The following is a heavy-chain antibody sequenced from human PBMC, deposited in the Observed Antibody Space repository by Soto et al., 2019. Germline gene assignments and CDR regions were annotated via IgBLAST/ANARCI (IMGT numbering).Heavy chain of an antibody. Sequence: GGSLRHSCAASGFTLSSYWMSWVRQAPGKGLEWVANIKQDGSEKYYVDSVKGRFTISRDNAKNSLYLQMNSLRAEDTAVYYCARDQIVDNWFDPWGQGTLVTVSS. J-gene: IGHJ5*02. CDR3: ARDQIVDNWFDP. CDR1: GFTLSSYW. D-gene: IGHD2-15*01. CDR2: IKQDGSEK. V-gene: IGHV3-7*05.